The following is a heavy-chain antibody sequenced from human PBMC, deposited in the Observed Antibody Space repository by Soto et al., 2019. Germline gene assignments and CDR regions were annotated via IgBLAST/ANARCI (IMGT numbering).Heavy chain of an antibody. Sequence: EVQLVESGGGLVQPGGSLRLSCAASGITFSSYWMSWVRQAPGKGLEWVANIKHDGSEKNYVDSVKGRFTISRDNAKNSLYLQMNRLIAEYTAVYYCASIDSSGREFDYWGQGTLVTVSS. CDR3: ASIDSSGREFDY. D-gene: IGHD3-22*01. CDR2: IKHDGSEK. CDR1: GITFSSYW. V-gene: IGHV3-7*01. J-gene: IGHJ4*02.